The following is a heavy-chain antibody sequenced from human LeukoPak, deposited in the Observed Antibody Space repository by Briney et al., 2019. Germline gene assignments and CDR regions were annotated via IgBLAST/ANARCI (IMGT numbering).Heavy chain of an antibody. CDR3: ASEVVVPAAMWGGYYYYGMDV. CDR1: GGTFSSYA. Sequence: GSSVKVSCKASGGTFSSYAISWVRQAPGQGLEWMGGIIPIFGTANYAQKFQGRVTITADKSTSTAYMELSSLRSEDTAVYYCASEVVVPAAMWGGYYYYGMDVWGKGTTVTVSS. J-gene: IGHJ6*04. CDR2: IIPIFGTA. D-gene: IGHD2-2*01. V-gene: IGHV1-69*06.